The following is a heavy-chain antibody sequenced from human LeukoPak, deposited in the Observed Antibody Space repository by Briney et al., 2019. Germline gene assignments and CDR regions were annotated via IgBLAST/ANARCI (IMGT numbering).Heavy chain of an antibody. D-gene: IGHD4-17*01. CDR1: GFTFSSYA. J-gene: IGHJ4*02. Sequence: PGGSLRLSCAASGFTFSSYAMSWVRQAPGRGLEWVSAISGSGGSTYYADSVKGRFTISRDNSKNTLYLQMNSLRAEGTAVYYCAKGLSATSMGIDYWGQGTLVTVSS. V-gene: IGHV3-23*01. CDR2: ISGSGGST. CDR3: AKGLSATSMGIDY.